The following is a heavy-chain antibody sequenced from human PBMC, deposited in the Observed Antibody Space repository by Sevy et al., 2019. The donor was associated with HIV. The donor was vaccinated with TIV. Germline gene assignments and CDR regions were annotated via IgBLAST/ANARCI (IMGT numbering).Heavy chain of an antibody. CDR2: IYYSGST. Sequence: SETLSLTCTVSGGSVSSGSYYWSWIRQPPGKGLEWIGYIYYSGSTNYNPSLKSRVTISVDTSKNQFSLKLSSVTAADTAVYYCARDLTGSDSDYWGQGTLVTVSS. V-gene: IGHV4-61*01. CDR1: GGSVSSGSYY. D-gene: IGHD6-19*01. CDR3: ARDLTGSDSDY. J-gene: IGHJ4*02.